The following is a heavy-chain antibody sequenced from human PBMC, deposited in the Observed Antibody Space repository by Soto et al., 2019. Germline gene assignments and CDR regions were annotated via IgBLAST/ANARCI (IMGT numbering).Heavy chain of an antibody. J-gene: IGHJ5*02. CDR3: TRDQGGSYDSWFDP. CDR2: ISSGSAFI. V-gene: IGHV3-21*01. D-gene: IGHD1-26*01. Sequence: WVRXXXXKGLEWVASISSGSAFIKYADSVKGRFTISRDNAKNSVSLQMDSLRVEDTAMYYCTRDQGGSYDSWFDPWGRGTLVTVSS.